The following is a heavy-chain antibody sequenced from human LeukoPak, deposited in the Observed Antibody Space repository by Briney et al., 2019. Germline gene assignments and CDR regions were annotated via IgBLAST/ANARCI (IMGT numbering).Heavy chain of an antibody. Sequence: ASVKVSCKASGYTFTSYYMHWVRQAPGQGLEWMGLINPSGGSTSYAQKFQGRVTMTRDTSTSTVYMELTSLRSEDTAVYYCARAAAAGRHAPPVGYWGQGTPVTVSS. CDR2: INPSGGST. J-gene: IGHJ4*02. V-gene: IGHV1-46*01. CDR1: GYTFTSYY. CDR3: ARAAAAGRHAPPVGY. D-gene: IGHD6-13*01.